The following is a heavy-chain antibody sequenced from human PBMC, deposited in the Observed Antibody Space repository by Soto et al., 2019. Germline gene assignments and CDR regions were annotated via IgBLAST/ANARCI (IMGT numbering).Heavy chain of an antibody. Sequence: QVQLQKSGPGLVKPSQTLSLTCTVSGGSVTVGNYYWSWIRQQPGKGLEWIGYVYYRGSSYYNPSLKSRVSIFVDKSKDQFSLKLNSVSAADTAVYYCARGLSSGYYEFDCWGQGTLVTVSS. V-gene: IGHV4-31*03. CDR1: GGSVTVGNYY. CDR3: ARGLSSGYYEFDC. D-gene: IGHD3-22*01. CDR2: VYYRGSS. J-gene: IGHJ4*02.